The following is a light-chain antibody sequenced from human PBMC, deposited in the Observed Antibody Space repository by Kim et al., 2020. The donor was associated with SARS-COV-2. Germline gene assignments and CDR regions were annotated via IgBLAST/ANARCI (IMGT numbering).Light chain of an antibody. CDR1: KLGDKY. CDR2: QDS. CDR3: QAWDSSTVV. V-gene: IGLV3-1*01. J-gene: IGLJ2*01. Sequence: SYELTQPPSVSVSTGQTASITCSGDKLGDKYACWYQQKPGQSPVLVIYQDSKRPSGIPARFSGSNSGNTATLTISGTQAMDEADYYCQAWDSSTVVFGGG.